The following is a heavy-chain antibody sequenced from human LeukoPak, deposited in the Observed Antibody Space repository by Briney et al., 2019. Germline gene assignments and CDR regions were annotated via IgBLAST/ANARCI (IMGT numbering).Heavy chain of an antibody. CDR3: ARLAYGDYSPLDY. CDR2: ISSSSSTI. CDR1: GFTFSSYS. D-gene: IGHD4-17*01. V-gene: IGHV3-48*01. J-gene: IGHJ4*02. Sequence: PGGSLRLSCAASGFTFSSYSMNWVRQAPGKGLEWVSYISSSSSTIYYADSVKGRFTISRDNAKNSLYLQMNSLRAEDTAVYYCARLAYGDYSPLDYWGQGTLVTVSS.